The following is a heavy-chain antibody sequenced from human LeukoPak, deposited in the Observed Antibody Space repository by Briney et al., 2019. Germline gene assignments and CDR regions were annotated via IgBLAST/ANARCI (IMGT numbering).Heavy chain of an antibody. J-gene: IGHJ5*02. D-gene: IGHD3-22*01. V-gene: IGHV4-34*01. Sequence: SETLSLTCAVYGGSFSGYYWSWIRQPPGKGLEWIGEINHSGSTNYNPSLKSRVTISVDTSKNQFSLQLNSVTPEDTAVYYCARGYYDSSGYALWFDPWGQGTLVTVSS. CDR1: GGSFSGYY. CDR3: ARGYYDSSGYALWFDP. CDR2: INHSGST.